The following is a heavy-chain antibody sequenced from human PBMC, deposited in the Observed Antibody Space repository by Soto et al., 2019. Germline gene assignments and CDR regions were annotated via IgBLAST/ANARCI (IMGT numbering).Heavy chain of an antibody. CDR2: INAGNGNT. CDR3: ARVIGGLYYFDY. V-gene: IGHV1-3*01. Sequence: GAPVKVSCKASGYTFTSYALHWVRQAPGQRLEWMGWINAGNGNTKYSQKFQGRVTITRDTSASTAYMELSSLRSEDTAVYYCARVIGGLYYFDYWGQGTLVTVSS. D-gene: IGHD3-16*01. J-gene: IGHJ4*02. CDR1: GYTFTSYA.